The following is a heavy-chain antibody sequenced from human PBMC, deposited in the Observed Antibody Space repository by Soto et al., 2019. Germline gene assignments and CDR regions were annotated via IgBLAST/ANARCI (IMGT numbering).Heavy chain of an antibody. Sequence: QLQLQESGPGLVKPSETLSLTCTVSGGSISSSSYYWGWIRQPPGKGLEWIGSIYYSGSTYYNPSLKSRVTISVDTSKNQFSLKLSSVTAADTAVYYCARRGIVATIDYFDYWGQGTLVTVSS. J-gene: IGHJ4*02. D-gene: IGHD5-12*01. CDR1: GGSISSSSYY. V-gene: IGHV4-39*01. CDR3: ARRGIVATIDYFDY. CDR2: IYYSGST.